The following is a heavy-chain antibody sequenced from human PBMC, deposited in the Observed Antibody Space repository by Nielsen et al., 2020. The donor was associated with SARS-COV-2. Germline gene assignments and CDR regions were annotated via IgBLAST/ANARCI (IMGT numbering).Heavy chain of an antibody. D-gene: IGHD2-2*01. CDR3: TSRDCSSTSCYQYYYYYYMDV. Sequence: GESLKISCTASGFTFGDYAMSWFRQAPGKGLEWVGFIRSKAYGGTTEYAASVKGRFTISRDDSKSIAYLQMNSLKTEDTAVYYCTSRDCSSTSCYQYYYYYYMDVWGKGTTVTVSS. V-gene: IGHV3-49*03. J-gene: IGHJ6*03. CDR1: GFTFGDYA. CDR2: IRSKAYGGTT.